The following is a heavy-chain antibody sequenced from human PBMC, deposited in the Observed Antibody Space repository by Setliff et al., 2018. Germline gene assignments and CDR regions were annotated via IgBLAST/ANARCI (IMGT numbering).Heavy chain of an antibody. D-gene: IGHD4-17*01. V-gene: IGHV1-46*01. CDR1: GYTFTSYC. J-gene: IGHJ4*02. CDR3: VRGGRTLTTLPPSPPFAY. Sequence: ASVKVSCKASGYTFTSYCMHWVRQAPGQGLEWMGIINPSGGSTSYAQKFQGRVTMTRDTSTSTAYMELSSLRSEDRAIYHCVRGGRTLTTLPPSPPFAYWGQGTLVTVSS. CDR2: INPSGGST.